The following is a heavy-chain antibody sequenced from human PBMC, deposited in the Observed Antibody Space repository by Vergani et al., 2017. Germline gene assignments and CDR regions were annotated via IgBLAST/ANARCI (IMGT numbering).Heavy chain of an antibody. V-gene: IGHV3-21*01. CDR1: GFTFSSYN. CDR3: ARDLSLSSMGDY. D-gene: IGHD6-6*01. J-gene: IGHJ4*02. Sequence: VQLVESGGGVVQPGRSLRLSCAASGFTFSSYNMNWVRQAPGKGLEWVSSISSSSSYIYYADSVKGRFTISRDNAKNSLYLQMNSLRAEDTAVYYCARDLSLSSMGDYWGQGTLVTVSS. CDR2: ISSSSSYI.